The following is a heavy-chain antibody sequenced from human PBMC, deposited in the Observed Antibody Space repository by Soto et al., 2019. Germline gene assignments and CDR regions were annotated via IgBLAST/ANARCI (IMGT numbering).Heavy chain of an antibody. V-gene: IGHV4-31*01. CDR1: GGSISSGGYY. CDR3: ARGVIH. J-gene: IGHJ4*02. D-gene: IGHD2-21*02. CDR2: IYYSGST. Sequence: QVQLQESGPGLVKPSQTLSLTCTVSGGSISSGGYYWSWIRQHPGKGLEWIGYIYYSGSTYYNPXLXXXXXXXXXXXXXXXXXXXXXVTAAXTXXXXCARGVIHWGQGTLVTVSS.